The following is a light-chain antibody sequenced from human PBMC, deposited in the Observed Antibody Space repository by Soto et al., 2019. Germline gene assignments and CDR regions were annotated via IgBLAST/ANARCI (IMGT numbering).Light chain of an antibody. V-gene: IGKV1-5*03. CDR1: QTISSW. CDR3: QHYNSYSEA. J-gene: IGKJ1*01. CDR2: KAS. Sequence: DIQMTQSPSTLSGSVGDRVTITCRASQTISSWVAWYQQKPGKAPKLLIYKASTLKSGVPSRFSGSGSGTEFTLTRSRLQPDDFATYYCQHYNSYSEAFGHGTKVEL.